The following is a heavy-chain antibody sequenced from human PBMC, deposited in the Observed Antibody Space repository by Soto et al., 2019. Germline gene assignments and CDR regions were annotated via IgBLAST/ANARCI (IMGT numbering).Heavy chain of an antibody. CDR2: ISSSSSYI. J-gene: IGHJ6*03. CDR1: GFTFSSYS. Sequence: GGSLRLSCAASGFTFSSYSMNWVRQAPGKGLEWVSSISSSSSYIYYADSVKSRVTISVDTSKNQFSLKLSSVTAADTAVYYCAITTTVTTFNYYYYYMDVWGKGTTVTVSS. D-gene: IGHD4-17*01. CDR3: AITTTVTTFNYYYYYMDV. V-gene: IGHV3-21*01.